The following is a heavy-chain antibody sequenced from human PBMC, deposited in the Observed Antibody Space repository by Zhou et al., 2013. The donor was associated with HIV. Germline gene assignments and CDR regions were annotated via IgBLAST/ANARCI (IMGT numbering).Heavy chain of an antibody. CDR2: IIPIFGTA. V-gene: IGHV1-69*05. D-gene: IGHD6-6*01. Sequence: QVQLVQSGAEVKKPGSSVKVSCKASGGTFSSYAISWVRQAPGQGLEWMGGIIPIFGTANYAQKFQGRVTITTDESTSTAYMELSSLRSEDTAVYYCARGPWSSSASYYYYYYIDVWGKGTTVTVSS. CDR1: GGTFSSYA. CDR3: ARGPWSSSASYYYYYYIDV. J-gene: IGHJ6*03.